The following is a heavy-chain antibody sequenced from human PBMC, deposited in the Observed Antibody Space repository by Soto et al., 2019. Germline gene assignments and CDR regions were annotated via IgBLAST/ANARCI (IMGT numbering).Heavy chain of an antibody. D-gene: IGHD1-7*01. Sequence: GGSLRLSCAASGFMFSNHGMHWVRQAPGKGLEWVAVIWSDGNNRYYADTAKGRFTISRDNSKNTLYLQMNSLRAEDTATYYCAKKRLGNYPFDYWGQGTLVTVSS. CDR2: IWSDGNNR. CDR3: AKKRLGNYPFDY. CDR1: GFMFSNHG. J-gene: IGHJ4*02. V-gene: IGHV3-33*06.